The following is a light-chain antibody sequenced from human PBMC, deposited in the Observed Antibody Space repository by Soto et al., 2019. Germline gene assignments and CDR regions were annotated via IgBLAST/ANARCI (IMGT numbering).Light chain of an antibody. V-gene: IGKV1-9*01. J-gene: IGKJ5*01. CDR2: GAS. Sequence: IQLTQSPSSLSASVGDRVTITCRASQGISSHLAWYQQRPGKAPVLLIYGASNLQSGVPSRFSGSGSGTAFPLTISSLQPEDFATYYCQQFSGYPLTFGQGTRLEIK. CDR1: QGISSH. CDR3: QQFSGYPLT.